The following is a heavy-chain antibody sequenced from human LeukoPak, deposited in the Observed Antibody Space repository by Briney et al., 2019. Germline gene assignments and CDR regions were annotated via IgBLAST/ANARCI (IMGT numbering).Heavy chain of an antibody. Sequence: ASVKVPYKASGYTFTSYDINWVRQATGQGLEWMGWMNPNSGNTGYAQRFQGRVTMTRNTSISTAYMELSSLRSEDTAVYYCARFRAVGFDYWGQGTLVTVSS. D-gene: IGHD6-13*01. CDR2: MNPNSGNT. V-gene: IGHV1-8*01. CDR3: ARFRAVGFDY. J-gene: IGHJ4*02. CDR1: GYTFTSYD.